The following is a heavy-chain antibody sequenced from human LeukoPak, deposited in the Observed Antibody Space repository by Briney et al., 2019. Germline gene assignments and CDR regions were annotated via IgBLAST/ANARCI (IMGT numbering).Heavy chain of an antibody. CDR2: ISYDGSNK. V-gene: IGHV3-30*03. J-gene: IGHJ4*02. CDR1: GFTFSSYG. CDR3: AHGSGLIDY. D-gene: IGHD3-22*01. Sequence: RGSLRLSCAASGFTFSSYGMHWVRQAPGKGLEWVAVISYDGSNKYYADSVKGRFTISRDNSKNTLYLQMNSLRAEDTAVYYCAHGSGLIDYWGQGTLVTVSS.